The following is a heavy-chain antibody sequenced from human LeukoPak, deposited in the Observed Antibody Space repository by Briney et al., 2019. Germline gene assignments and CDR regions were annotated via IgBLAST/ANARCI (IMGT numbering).Heavy chain of an antibody. V-gene: IGHV3-48*04. CDR3: ARDGAADAFDI. CDR1: GFTFSSYS. D-gene: IGHD1-26*01. CDR2: ISSSSSTI. Sequence: GGSLRLSCAASGFTFSSYSMNWVRQAPGKGLEWVSYISSSSSTIYYADSVKGRFTISRDNAKNSLCLQMNSLRAEDTAVYYCARDGAADAFDIWGQGTMVTVSS. J-gene: IGHJ3*02.